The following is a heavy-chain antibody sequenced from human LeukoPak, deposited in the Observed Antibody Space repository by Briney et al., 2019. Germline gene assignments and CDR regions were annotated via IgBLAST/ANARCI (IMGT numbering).Heavy chain of an antibody. V-gene: IGHV3-23*01. Sequence: GGSLRLSCAASGFTFSSYAMSWVRQAPGKGLEWVSGIRGSGGSTYYADSVKGRFNISRDNSKHTLYLQLNSLRAEDTALYYCAKDRTYYDFWSGLYYYYYYMDVWDKGTTVTVYS. CDR2: IRGSGGST. J-gene: IGHJ6*03. D-gene: IGHD3-3*01. CDR3: AKDRTYYDFWSGLYYYYYYMDV. CDR1: GFTFSSYA.